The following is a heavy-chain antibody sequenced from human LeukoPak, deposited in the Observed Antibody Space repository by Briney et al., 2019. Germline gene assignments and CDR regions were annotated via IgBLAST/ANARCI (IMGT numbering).Heavy chain of an antibody. J-gene: IGHJ4*02. CDR2: FDPEDGET. CDR1: GYTLTELS. D-gene: IGHD6-19*01. Sequence: GASVKVSCKVSGYTLTELSMHWVRQAPGRGLEWMGGFDPEDGETIYAQKFQGRVTMTEDTSTDTAYMELSSLRSEDTAVYYCATVSSGWENYFDYWGQGTLVTVSS. CDR3: ATVSSGWENYFDY. V-gene: IGHV1-24*01.